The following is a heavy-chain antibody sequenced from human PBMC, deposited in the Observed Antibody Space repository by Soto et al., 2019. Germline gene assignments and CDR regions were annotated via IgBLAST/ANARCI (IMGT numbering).Heavy chain of an antibody. CDR1: GFTFSSYG. CDR3: ARDMVYGNLHYYYYGMDV. Sequence: QVQLVESGGGVVQPGRSLRLSCAASGFTFSSYGMHWVRQAPGKGLEWVAVIWYDGSNKYYADSVKGRFTISRDNSKNTLYLQMNSLRVEDTAVYYCARDMVYGNLHYYYYGMDVWGQGTTVTVSS. D-gene: IGHD3-10*01. V-gene: IGHV3-33*01. CDR2: IWYDGSNK. J-gene: IGHJ6*02.